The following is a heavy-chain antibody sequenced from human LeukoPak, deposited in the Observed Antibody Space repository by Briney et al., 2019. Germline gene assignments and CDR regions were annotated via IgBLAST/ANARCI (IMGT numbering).Heavy chain of an antibody. D-gene: IGHD3-16*01. CDR2: INHNGNVN. CDR1: GFTFSSYW. J-gene: IGHJ6*02. Sequence: GGSLRLSCAASGFTFSSYWMNWARQAPGRGLEWVASINHNGNVNYYVDSVKGRFTISRDNAKNSLYLQMSNLRAEDTAVYFCARGGGLDVWGQGATVTVSS. CDR3: ARGGGLDV. V-gene: IGHV3-7*03.